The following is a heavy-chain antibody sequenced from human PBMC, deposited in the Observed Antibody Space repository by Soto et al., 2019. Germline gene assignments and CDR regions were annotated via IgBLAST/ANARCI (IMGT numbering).Heavy chain of an antibody. CDR2: IYNSGRT. CDR1: GGSISSYY. J-gene: IGHJ4*02. CDR3: ARRYGYSCDY. Sequence: QVQLQESGPGLVKPSETLSLTCTVSGGSISSYYWSWIRQPPGKGLEWIGYIYNSGRTNYNPSLKSRVTISVDTSKNQFSLKLSSVTAADTAVYYCARRYGYSCDYWGQGTLVTVSS. V-gene: IGHV4-59*08. D-gene: IGHD1-1*01.